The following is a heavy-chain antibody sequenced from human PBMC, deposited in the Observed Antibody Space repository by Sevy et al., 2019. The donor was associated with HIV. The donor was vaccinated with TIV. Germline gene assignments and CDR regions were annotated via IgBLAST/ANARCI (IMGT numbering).Heavy chain of an antibody. V-gene: IGHV4-30-2*01. CDR3: VRDITGTKNWFDP. J-gene: IGHJ5*02. CDR1: GGSISSGAYS. D-gene: IGHD1-20*01. CDR2: IYYGGST. Sequence: SETLSLTCTVSGGSISSGAYSWYWIRQPPGKGLEWLGNIYYGGSTYYNPSLNSRVTMSIDSSKNQFFLKLSSVTAADTAVYFCVRDITGTKNWFDPWGQGTLVTVSS.